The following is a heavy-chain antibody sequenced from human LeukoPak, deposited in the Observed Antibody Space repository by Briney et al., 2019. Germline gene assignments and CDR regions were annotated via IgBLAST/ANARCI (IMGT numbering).Heavy chain of an antibody. D-gene: IGHD1-26*01. Sequence: GESLKISCKGSGYSFSYYWIGWARQMPGKGLEWMGIIYPGDSGTKYSPSFQGQVTISVDKSISTAYLQWSSLKASDTAMYYCARNSGSYPDHFDYWGQGTLVTVSS. CDR1: GYSFSYYW. V-gene: IGHV5-51*01. CDR2: IYPGDSGT. CDR3: ARNSGSYPDHFDY. J-gene: IGHJ4*02.